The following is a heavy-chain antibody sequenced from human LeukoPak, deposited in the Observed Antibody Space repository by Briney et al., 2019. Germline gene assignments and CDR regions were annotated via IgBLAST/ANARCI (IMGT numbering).Heavy chain of an antibody. CDR1: GGSISSSSYY. CDR2: IYYSGST. CDR3: ARDPGLTDMVRGVIIPGPFDY. D-gene: IGHD3-10*01. J-gene: IGHJ4*02. V-gene: IGHV4-39*07. Sequence: SETLSLTCTVSGGSISSSSYYWGWIRQPPGKGLEWIGSIYYSGSTYYNPSLKSRVTMSVDTSKNQFSLKLSSVTAADTAVYYCARDPGLTDMVRGVIIPGPFDYWGQGTLVTVSS.